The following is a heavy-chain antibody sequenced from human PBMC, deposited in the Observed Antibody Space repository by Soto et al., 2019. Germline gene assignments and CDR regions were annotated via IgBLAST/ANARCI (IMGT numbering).Heavy chain of an antibody. CDR1: GGSITDYS. CDR2: IFSSGST. V-gene: IGHV4-4*07. Sequence: SETPSLTCTVSGGSITDYSWVWIRQPAGKGLEWIGRIFSSGSTNYNPSLKGRITMSLDTSKNQFSLKLKSATATDTAVYFCARDQGVVVTADNWFDPWGQGSLVTVS. D-gene: IGHD2-21*02. CDR3: ARDQGVVVTADNWFDP. J-gene: IGHJ5*02.